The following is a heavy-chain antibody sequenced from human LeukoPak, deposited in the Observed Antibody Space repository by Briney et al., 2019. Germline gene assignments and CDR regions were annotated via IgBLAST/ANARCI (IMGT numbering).Heavy chain of an antibody. CDR2: IYYNGAT. V-gene: IGHV4-61*05. J-gene: IGHJ4*02. Sequence: SETLSLTCSVSGGSISSSSYCWGWIRQPPGKGLEWIGYIYYNGATDYNPSLKSRVTISVDTSKNEFSLKLSSVTAADTALYYCARRTVTNGWFRIDYWGQGSLVIVSS. D-gene: IGHD6-19*01. CDR1: GGSISSSSYC. CDR3: ARRTVTNGWFRIDY.